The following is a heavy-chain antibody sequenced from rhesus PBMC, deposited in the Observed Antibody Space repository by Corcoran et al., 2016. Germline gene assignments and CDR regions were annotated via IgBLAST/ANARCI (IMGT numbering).Heavy chain of an antibody. CDR3: ARLNVLVLLAGIYYGLDS. CDR1: GYTFTDYY. J-gene: IGHJ6*01. V-gene: IGHV1S2*01. D-gene: IGHD2-2*01. CDR2: INPYKCNT. Sequence: QVQLVQSGAEVKKSGSSVKVSCKASGYTFTDYYMHWVRQAPRQGLEWMEWINPYKCNTKYAQKFQGRVTMTRDTSTSTAYMELSSLRSEDTAVYYCARLNVLVLLAGIYYGLDSWGQGVVVTVSS.